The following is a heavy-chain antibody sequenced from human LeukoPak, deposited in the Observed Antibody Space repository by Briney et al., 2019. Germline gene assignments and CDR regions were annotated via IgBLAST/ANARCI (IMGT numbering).Heavy chain of an antibody. Sequence: SETLSLTCTVSGGSISGYYWSWIRQPPGKGLEWIGYVSYSGSTNYNPSLKSRVTMSVDTSKNQVSLKLRSVTTADTAVYYCARWTPYDSSGYYYAFDSWGHGTLVTASP. CDR1: GGSISGYY. CDR2: VSYSGST. D-gene: IGHD3-22*01. CDR3: ARWTPYDSSGYYYAFDS. V-gene: IGHV4-59*01. J-gene: IGHJ4*01.